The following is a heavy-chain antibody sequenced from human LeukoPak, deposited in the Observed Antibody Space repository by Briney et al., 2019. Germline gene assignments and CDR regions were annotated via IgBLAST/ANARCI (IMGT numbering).Heavy chain of an antibody. D-gene: IGHD4-17*01. CDR2: IYYSGST. CDR1: GGSISSYY. V-gene: IGHV4-59*01. Sequence: SETLSLTCTVSGGSISSYYWSWIRQPPGEGLEWIGYIYYSGSTNYNPSLKSRVTISVDTSKNQFSLKLSSVTAADTAVYYCARAEDYGDYVGYWGQGTLVTVSS. J-gene: IGHJ4*02. CDR3: ARAEDYGDYVGY.